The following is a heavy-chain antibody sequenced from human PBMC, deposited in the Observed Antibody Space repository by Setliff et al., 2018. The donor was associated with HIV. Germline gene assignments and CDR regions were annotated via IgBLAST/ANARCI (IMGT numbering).Heavy chain of an antibody. CDR3: ARDRAGDAFDI. J-gene: IGHJ3*02. V-gene: IGHV1-69*05. CDR2: MMTIFSTT. CDR1: AGSFSIFA. D-gene: IGHD3-10*01. Sequence: SVKVSCKSSAGSFSIFAINWVRQAPGQGLEWMGGMMTIFSTTNYARKFQVRVTITTDESTGTAYMELSNLRSEDTAVYYCARDRAGDAFDIWGQGTMVTVSS.